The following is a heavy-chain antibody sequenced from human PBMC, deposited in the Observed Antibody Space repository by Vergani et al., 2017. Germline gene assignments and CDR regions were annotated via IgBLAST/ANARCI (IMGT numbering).Heavy chain of an antibody. D-gene: IGHD4-17*01. CDR1: GFNFPSFT. CDR3: ARDITASVTSPPHPDWFDP. Sequence: EAYLVQSGGGLVTPGGSLRLSCAASGFNFPSFTMNWVRQAPGRGLEWISSIKFPPGEIFYADSVKGRFTISRDNVKNVLFLQMENLRAADTGVYFCARDITASVTSPPHPDWFDPWGQGSLVTVSS. J-gene: IGHJ5*02. CDR2: IKFPPGEI. V-gene: IGHV3-21*06.